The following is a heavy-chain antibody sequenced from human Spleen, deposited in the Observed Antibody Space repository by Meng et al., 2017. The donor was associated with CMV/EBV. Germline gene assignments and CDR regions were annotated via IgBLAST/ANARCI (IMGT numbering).Heavy chain of an antibody. CDR1: GFTFSSYW. Sequence: GESLKISCAASGFTFSSYWMHWVRQAPGKGLVWVPNSDGSNKYYADSVKGRFTISRDNSKNTLYLQMNSLRAEDTAVYYCARDPGGDFWSGYYRHYGMDVWGQGTTVTVSS. CDR2: NSDGSNK. V-gene: IGHV3-74*01. J-gene: IGHJ6*02. CDR3: ARDPGGDFWSGYYRHYGMDV. D-gene: IGHD3-3*01.